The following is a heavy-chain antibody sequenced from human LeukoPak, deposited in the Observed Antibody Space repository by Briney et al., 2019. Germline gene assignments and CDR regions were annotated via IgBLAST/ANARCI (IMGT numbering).Heavy chain of an antibody. Sequence: GGPLRLSCAASGFTFSSYGMHWVRQAPGKGLEWVAFIRYDGSNKYYADSVKGRFTISRDNSKNTLYLQMNSLRAEDTAVYYCANPPTRAADYWGQGTLVTVSS. CDR3: ANPPTRAADY. V-gene: IGHV3-30*02. J-gene: IGHJ4*02. CDR1: GFTFSSYG. CDR2: IRYDGSNK. D-gene: IGHD6-25*01.